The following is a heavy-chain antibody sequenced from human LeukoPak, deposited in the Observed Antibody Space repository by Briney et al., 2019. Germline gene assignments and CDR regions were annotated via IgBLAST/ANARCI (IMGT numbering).Heavy chain of an antibody. CDR2: IGTAGDT. CDR3: ARATSGLDV. V-gene: IGHV3-13*04. CDR1: GLTFGSYD. Sequence: GGSLRLSCAASGLTFGSYDMHWVRQATGKGLEWVSSIGTAGDTYYAGSVKGRFTISRENAKNSLYLQMNSLRAGDTAVYYCARATSGLDVWGQGTTVTVSS. J-gene: IGHJ6*02.